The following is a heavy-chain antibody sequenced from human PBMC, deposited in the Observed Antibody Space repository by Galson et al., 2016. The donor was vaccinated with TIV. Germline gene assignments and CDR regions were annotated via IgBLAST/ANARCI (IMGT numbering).Heavy chain of an antibody. Sequence: ETLSLTCTVSGDSINNYYWTWIRQPPGKGLEWIGNIYDSGSAYYSPPLKSRVTISIDRSKKQFSLRLRSVTAADTAVYHCARGDIVVVPVTKGGWFDPWGQGTLVTVSS. CDR3: ARGDIVVVPVTKGGWFDP. CDR1: GDSINNYY. CDR2: IYDSGSA. V-gene: IGHV4-59*12. J-gene: IGHJ5*02. D-gene: IGHD2-2*01.